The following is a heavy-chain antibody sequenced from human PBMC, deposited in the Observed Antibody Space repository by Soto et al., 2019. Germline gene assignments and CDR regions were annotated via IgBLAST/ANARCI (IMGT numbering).Heavy chain of an antibody. CDR2: IIPIFGTA. CDR3: ARLSYYYDSSGYPDAFDI. Sequence: QVQLVQSGAEVKKPGSSVKVSCKASGGTFSSYAISWVRQAPGQGLEWMGGIIPIFGTANYAQKFQGRVTITADESTSTAYMELSSLRSEDTVVYYCARLSYYYDSSGYPDAFDIWGQGTMVTVSS. D-gene: IGHD3-22*01. V-gene: IGHV1-69*01. J-gene: IGHJ3*02. CDR1: GGTFSSYA.